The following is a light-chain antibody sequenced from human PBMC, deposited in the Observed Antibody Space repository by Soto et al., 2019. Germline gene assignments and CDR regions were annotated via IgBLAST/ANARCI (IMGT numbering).Light chain of an antibody. Sequence: DIQMTQSPSTLSASVGDRVSITCRASQSISRQLAWYQQKPGKAPNLLIYQASNLETGVPSRFTGSGSGTESTLTITSLQPDDLAPYYCLQYQSYWSFGQGTKVEVK. V-gene: IGKV1-5*03. CDR3: LQYQSYWS. CDR2: QAS. J-gene: IGKJ1*01. CDR1: QSISRQ.